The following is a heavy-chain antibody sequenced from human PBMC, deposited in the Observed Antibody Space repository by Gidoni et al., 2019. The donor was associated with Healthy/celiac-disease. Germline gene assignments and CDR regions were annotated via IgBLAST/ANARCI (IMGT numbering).Heavy chain of an antibody. J-gene: IGHJ6*02. CDR3: TTGITTFGMDV. CDR2: KTDGGTT. D-gene: IGHD3-22*01. V-gene: IGHV3-15*01. Sequence: KTDGGTTDYAAPVKGRFTISRDDSKNTLYLQMNSLKTEDTAVYYCTTGITTFGMDVWGQGTTVTVSS.